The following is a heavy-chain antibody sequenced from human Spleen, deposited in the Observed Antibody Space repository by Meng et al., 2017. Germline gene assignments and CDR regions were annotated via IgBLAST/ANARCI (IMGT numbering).Heavy chain of an antibody. CDR3: SRGTPGRRYADY. CDR2: ISAYNGNT. D-gene: IGHD3-10*01. Sequence: QVHLVQSGAEVKKPGALVKVSCKASGYTFTSHAFSWVRQAPGQGLEWVGWISAYNGNTHYARKLQGRVSMTTDASTGTAYMELRSLRSDDTAVYYCSRGTPGRRYADYWGQGTLVTVSS. J-gene: IGHJ4*02. V-gene: IGHV1-18*01. CDR1: GYTFTSHA.